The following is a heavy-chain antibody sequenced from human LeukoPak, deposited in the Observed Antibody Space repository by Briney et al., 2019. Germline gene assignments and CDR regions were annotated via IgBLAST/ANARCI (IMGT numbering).Heavy chain of an antibody. J-gene: IGHJ4*02. CDR3: ARDVRAFDY. CDR1: GGSISRYY. Sequence: PSETLSLTCTVSGGSISRYYWSWIRQPPGKGLQWIGYIYYSGSTNYNPSLKSRVTISVDTPKNQFSLKLSSVTAADTAVYYCARDVRAFDYWGQGTLVTVSS. CDR2: IYYSGST. V-gene: IGHV4-59*01. D-gene: IGHD3-10*02.